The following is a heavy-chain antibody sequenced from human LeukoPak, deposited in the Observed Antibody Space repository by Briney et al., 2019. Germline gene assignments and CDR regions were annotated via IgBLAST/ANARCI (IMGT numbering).Heavy chain of an antibody. V-gene: IGHV3-49*04. Sequence: GSLRLSCTTSGFTFGDYAMSWVRQAPGKGLEWVSFIRRKAHGGTTEYAASVKGRFSSSRDDSKSIAYLQMNSLKTEDTAVYFCTRVTYYYDTSGYFHFDSWGQGSLVTVSS. CDR1: GFTFGDYA. CDR2: IRRKAHGGTT. CDR3: TRVTYYYDTSGYFHFDS. J-gene: IGHJ4*02. D-gene: IGHD3-22*01.